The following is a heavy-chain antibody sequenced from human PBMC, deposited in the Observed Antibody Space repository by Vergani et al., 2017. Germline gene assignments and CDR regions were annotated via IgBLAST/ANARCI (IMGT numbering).Heavy chain of an antibody. V-gene: IGHV3-30*02. Sequence: QVQLVESGGGVVQRGGSLRLSCATSGFTLSNYDMQWIRQGPGKGLEFVAFIQFDGSNQYYADSVKGRFTLSRDFSKNTLYLQMKSLRTYVTATYYCAKHFRGWGIDYWGQGTQVIVSS. CDR1: GFTLSNYD. CDR3: AKHFRGWGIDY. D-gene: IGHD3-16*01. CDR2: IQFDGSNQ. J-gene: IGHJ4*02.